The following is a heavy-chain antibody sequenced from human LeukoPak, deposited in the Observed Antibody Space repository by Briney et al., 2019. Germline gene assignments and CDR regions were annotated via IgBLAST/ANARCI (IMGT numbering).Heavy chain of an antibody. CDR2: IRYDGSNK. CDR3: AKGPISPLTRTERKNDAFDI. D-gene: IGHD1-7*01. V-gene: IGHV3-30*02. J-gene: IGHJ3*02. CDR1: GFTFSSYG. Sequence: PGGSLRLSCAASGFTFSSYGMHWVRQAPGKGLEWVAFIRYDGSNKYYADSVKGRFTISRDNSKNTLYLQMNSLRAEDTAVYYCAKGPISPLTRTERKNDAFDIWGQGTMVTVSS.